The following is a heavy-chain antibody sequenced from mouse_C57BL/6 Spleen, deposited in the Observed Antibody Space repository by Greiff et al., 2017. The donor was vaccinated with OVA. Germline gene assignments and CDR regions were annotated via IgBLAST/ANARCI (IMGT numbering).Heavy chain of an antibody. V-gene: IGHV7-3*01. CDR1: GFTFTGYY. J-gene: IGHJ4*01. Sequence: EVQLVESGGGLVQPGGSLSLSCAASGFTFTGYYMRWVRQPPGKALEWLGFIRNKANGSTTEYSASVKGRFTISRDNSQSILYLQRKTLRSEDSAAYYCASRNYGYAMDYWGQGTSVTVSS. CDR3: ASRNYGYAMDY. D-gene: IGHD2-1*01. CDR2: IRNKANGSTT.